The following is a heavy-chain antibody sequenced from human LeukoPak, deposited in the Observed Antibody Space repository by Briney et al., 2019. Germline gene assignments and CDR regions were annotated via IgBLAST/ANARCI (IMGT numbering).Heavy chain of an antibody. Sequence: GGSLRLSCAASGFTFSSFNMHWVRQAPGKGLVWVSRLKSDGSTAIYADSVQGRFTISRDNARNTVHLLMSSLTVEDTGVYYCARGIYGDPVAFDSWGQGALVTVSS. CDR2: LKSDGSTA. CDR3: ARGIYGDPVAFDS. D-gene: IGHD4-17*01. V-gene: IGHV3-74*01. J-gene: IGHJ4*02. CDR1: GFTFSSFN.